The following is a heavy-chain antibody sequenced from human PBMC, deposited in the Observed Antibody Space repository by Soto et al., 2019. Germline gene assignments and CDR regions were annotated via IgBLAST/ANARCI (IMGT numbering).Heavy chain of an antibody. D-gene: IGHD2-8*01. J-gene: IGHJ4*02. CDR3: AREVLTASY. CDR2: IDSRSGTI. Sequence: GGSLRLSCAASGFTFSSNSMNWVRQAPGKGLEWISYIDSRSGTIYYADSVKGRFTISRDNAKNSLYLQMNSLRDEDTAVYYCAREVLTASYWGQGTLVTVSS. CDR1: GFTFSSNS. V-gene: IGHV3-48*02.